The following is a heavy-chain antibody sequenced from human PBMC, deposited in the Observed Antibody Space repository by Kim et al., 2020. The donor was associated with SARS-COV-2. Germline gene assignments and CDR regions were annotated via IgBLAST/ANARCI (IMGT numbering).Heavy chain of an antibody. CDR1: GGSFSGYY. J-gene: IGHJ4*01. D-gene: IGHD6-13*01. Sequence: SETLSLTCAVYGGSFSGYYWSWIRQPPGKGLEWIGEINHSGSTNYNPSLKSRVTISVDTSKNQFSLKLSSVTAADTAVYYCARGRYSSSWYGSKYYCDY. V-gene: IGHV4-34*01. CDR2: INHSGST. CDR3: ARGRYSSSWYGSKYYCDY.